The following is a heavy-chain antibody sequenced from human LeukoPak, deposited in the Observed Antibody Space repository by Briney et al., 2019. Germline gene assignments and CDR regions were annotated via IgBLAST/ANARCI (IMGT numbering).Heavy chain of an antibody. CDR1: GGSFSRYY. Sequence: PSETLSLTCAVYGGSFSRYYWSWLPQPPGKGLEGIGEINHSGSTNYNPSLTRRVTISVDTSKNQFSLKLTSVTSAHTAVYSCARGVVGATKNIDYCGQGSLVTVSS. D-gene: IGHD1-26*01. V-gene: IGHV4-34*01. J-gene: IGHJ4*02. CDR3: ARGVVGATKNIDY. CDR2: INHSGST.